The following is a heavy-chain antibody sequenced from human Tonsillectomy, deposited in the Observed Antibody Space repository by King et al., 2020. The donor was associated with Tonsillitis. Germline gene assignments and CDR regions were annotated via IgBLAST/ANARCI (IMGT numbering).Heavy chain of an antibody. CDR2: ISSDGANT. J-gene: IGHJ1*01. CDR3: VRESITGWAYSAPFFQH. CDR1: GFSFSNYG. D-gene: IGHD2-21*01. Sequence: VQLVESGGGVVQPGGSLRLSCAASGFSFSNYGLHWVRQAPGQGLEWVASISSDGANTYYADSVKGRFTMSRDNSKNTLSVQMISLRVGDTAMYFCVRESITGWAYSAPFFQHWGQGTLVTVSS. V-gene: IGHV3-30*03.